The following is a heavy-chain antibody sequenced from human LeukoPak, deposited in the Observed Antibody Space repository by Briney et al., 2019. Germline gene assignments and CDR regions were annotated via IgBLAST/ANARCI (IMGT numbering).Heavy chain of an antibody. Sequence: GGSLRLSCAASRFTFSSYAMSWVRQAPGKGLEWVSAIRGSGGSTYYADSVKGRFTISRDNSKNTLYLQMNSLRAEDTAVYYCAKDAPVNIVVVPAANSWGQGTLVTVSS. CDR3: AKDAPVNIVVVPAANS. J-gene: IGHJ4*02. CDR2: IRGSGGST. CDR1: RFTFSSYA. D-gene: IGHD2-2*01. V-gene: IGHV3-23*01.